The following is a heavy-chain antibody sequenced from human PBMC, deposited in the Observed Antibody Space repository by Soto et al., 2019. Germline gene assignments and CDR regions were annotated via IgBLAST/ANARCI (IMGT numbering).Heavy chain of an antibody. J-gene: IGHJ6*02. CDR1: GFTFSSYW. D-gene: IGHD5-12*01. CDR2: IKQDGSEK. Sequence: GGSLRLSCAASGFTFSSYWMSWVRQAPGKGLEWVANIKQDGSEKYYVDSVKGRFTISRDNAKNSLYLQMNSLRAEDTAVYYCARLRDGYNSYYYYGMDVWGQGTTVTVSS. V-gene: IGHV3-7*04. CDR3: ARLRDGYNSYYYYGMDV.